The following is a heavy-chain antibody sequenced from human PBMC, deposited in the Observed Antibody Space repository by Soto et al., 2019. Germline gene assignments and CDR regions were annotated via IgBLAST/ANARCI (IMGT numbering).Heavy chain of an antibody. CDR1: GGSIRRYY. CDR3: ARHGDSTSFGVGMYYLDY. D-gene: IGHD3-3*01. Sequence: SETLSLTCTVSGGSIRRYYWRWIRQPPGKGLEWIGYIYYSGSTNYNPSLKSRVPIYVDTPPNPFSLTLSSVTAADTAVYYCARHGDSTSFGVGMYYLDYWGQGTRGTVSS. J-gene: IGHJ4*02. CDR2: IYYSGST. V-gene: IGHV4-59*08.